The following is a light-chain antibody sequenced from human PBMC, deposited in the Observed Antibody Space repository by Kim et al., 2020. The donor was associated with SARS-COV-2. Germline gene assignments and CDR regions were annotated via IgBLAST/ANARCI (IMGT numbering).Light chain of an antibody. J-gene: IGKJ5*01. V-gene: IGKV1-5*03. Sequence: ATVGDRVTISGRASQSMYSYLGWYQQKPGNVPKILIYKASTLESGVPSRYSGSESGTEFTLTISSLQPDDFATYYCQQFYTYPISFGQGTRLEIK. CDR2: KAS. CDR1: QSMYSY. CDR3: QQFYTYPIS.